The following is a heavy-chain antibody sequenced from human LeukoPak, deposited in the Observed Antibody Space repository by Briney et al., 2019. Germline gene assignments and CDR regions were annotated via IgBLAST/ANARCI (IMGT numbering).Heavy chain of an antibody. CDR1: GFTFSSYG. CDR3: ARTPTRWDYSDSSGYSDY. CDR2: IRYDGSNK. Sequence: GGSLSLSFAASGFTFSSYGMHWVRQAPGKGLEWVAFIRYDGSNKYYADSVKGRFTISRDNSKNTLYLQMNSLRAEDTAVYYCARTPTRWDYSDSSGYSDYWGQGTLVTVSS. J-gene: IGHJ4*02. V-gene: IGHV3-30*02. D-gene: IGHD3-22*01.